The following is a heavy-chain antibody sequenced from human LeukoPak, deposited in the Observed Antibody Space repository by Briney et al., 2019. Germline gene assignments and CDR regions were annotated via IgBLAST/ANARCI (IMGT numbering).Heavy chain of an antibody. CDR1: GFTLSSYW. J-gene: IGHJ4*02. V-gene: IGHV3-74*01. CDR2: INSDGSTT. Sequence: GGSLRLSCEASGFTLSSYWMHWVRQAPGKGLVWVSRINSDGSTTNYADSVKGRFTISRDNAKNTLYLQMNGLRAEDTAVYHCAGDTAGIGVDYWGQGTLVTVSS. D-gene: IGHD3-16*01. CDR3: AGDTAGIGVDY.